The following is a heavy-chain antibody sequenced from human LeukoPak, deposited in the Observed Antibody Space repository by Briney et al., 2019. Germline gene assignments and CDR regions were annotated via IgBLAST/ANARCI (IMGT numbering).Heavy chain of an antibody. CDR1: GFTFSSYW. CDR2: INTDGRST. V-gene: IGHV3-74*01. Sequence: PGGSLRLPCAASGFTFSSYWMHWVRQVPGKGLVWVSRINTDGRSTSYVDTVKGRFTMSRDNAKDTLYLQMNSLRAEDTAVYYCVRDVWGDRDSYFDYWGQGTLVTVSS. CDR3: VRDVWGDRDSYFDY. J-gene: IGHJ4*02. D-gene: IGHD2-21*01.